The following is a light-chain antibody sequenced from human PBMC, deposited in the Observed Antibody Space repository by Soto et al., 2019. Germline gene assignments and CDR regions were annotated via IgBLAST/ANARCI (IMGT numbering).Light chain of an antibody. CDR3: QKYNSAPQEELT. CDR2: AAS. Sequence: DIQMTQSPSSLSASVGDRVTITCRASQGISNYLAWYQQKPGKVPKLLIYAASTLQSGVPSRFSGSGSGTEFTLTISSLQTEDVATYYCQKYNSAPQEELTFGGGTKVEIK. CDR1: QGISNY. J-gene: IGKJ4*01. V-gene: IGKV1-27*01.